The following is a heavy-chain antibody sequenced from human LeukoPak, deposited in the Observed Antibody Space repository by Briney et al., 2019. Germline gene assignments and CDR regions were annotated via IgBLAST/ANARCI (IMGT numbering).Heavy chain of an antibody. CDR3: ARERYDILTGSYPWFDP. J-gene: IGHJ5*02. Sequence: SETLPLTCTVSGGSISSYYWSWIRQTAGKGLELIGRIYTSGSTNYNPSLKSRVTMSLDTSKNQFSLKLSSVTAADTAVYYCARERYDILTGSYPWFDPWGQGTLVTVSS. CDR2: IYTSGST. CDR1: GGSISSYY. D-gene: IGHD3-9*01. V-gene: IGHV4-4*07.